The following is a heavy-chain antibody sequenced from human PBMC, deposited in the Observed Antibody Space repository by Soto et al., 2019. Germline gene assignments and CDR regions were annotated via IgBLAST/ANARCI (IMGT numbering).Heavy chain of an antibody. V-gene: IGHV3-23*01. J-gene: IGHJ2*01. CDR3: ARKILGSTTRPNYWYFDL. D-gene: IGHD7-27*01. CDR1: GFTFITYA. CDR2: ISGGGDAA. Sequence: EVQVLESGRGLVQPGGSLRLSCAGSGFTFITYAMNWVRQAPGKGLESVSSISGGGDAAFFPDSVRGRFTISRDNSKNTVTLQMNSLGVDDTAVYYCARKILGSTTRPNYWYFDLWGRGTLVTVSS.